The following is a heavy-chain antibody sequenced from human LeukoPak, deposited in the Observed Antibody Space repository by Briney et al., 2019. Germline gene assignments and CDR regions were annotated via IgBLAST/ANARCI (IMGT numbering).Heavy chain of an antibody. CDR1: GFTFSSYW. CDR2: INSDGSST. Sequence: GGSLRLSCAASGFTFSSYWMHWVRQAPGKGLVWVSRINSDGSSTSYADSVKGRFTISRDNAKNTLYLQMNSLRAEDTAVYYCARGVGYCSSTSCYWWFDPWGQGTLVTVPS. CDR3: ARGVGYCSSTSCYWWFDP. V-gene: IGHV3-74*01. J-gene: IGHJ5*02. D-gene: IGHD2-2*01.